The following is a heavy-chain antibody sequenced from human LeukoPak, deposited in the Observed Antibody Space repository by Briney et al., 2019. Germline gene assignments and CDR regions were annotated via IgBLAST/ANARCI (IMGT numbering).Heavy chain of an antibody. D-gene: IGHD3-10*01. CDR3: ARDGRGSRSSWFDP. Sequence: ASVTVSCKASGYTFTGYYMHWVRQAPGQGLEWMGWINPNSGGTNYAQKLQGRVTMTTDTSTSTAYMELRSLRSDDTAVYYCARDGRGSRSSWFDPWGQGTLVIVSS. V-gene: IGHV1-2*02. CDR2: INPNSGGT. J-gene: IGHJ5*02. CDR1: GYTFTGYY.